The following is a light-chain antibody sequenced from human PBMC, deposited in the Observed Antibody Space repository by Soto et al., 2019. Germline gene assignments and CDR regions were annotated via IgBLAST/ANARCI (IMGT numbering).Light chain of an antibody. Sequence: QSVLTQPASVSGSPGQSITVSCTGTSSDVGGYKYVSWYQQHPGKAPKLVIYEVTNRPSGVSNRFSGSKSGNTASLTISGLQAEDEADYYCSSFTIRTTVVFGTGTKVTVL. CDR1: SSDVGGYKY. V-gene: IGLV2-14*01. CDR2: EVT. CDR3: SSFTIRTTVV. J-gene: IGLJ1*01.